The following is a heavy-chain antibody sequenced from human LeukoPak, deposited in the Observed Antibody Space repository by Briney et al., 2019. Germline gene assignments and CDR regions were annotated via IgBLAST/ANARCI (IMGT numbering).Heavy chain of an antibody. J-gene: IGHJ6*02. CDR1: GYTFTSYG. V-gene: IGHV1-18*01. D-gene: IGHD2-2*02. CDR2: ISAYNGNT. Sequence: GASVKVSCKASGYTFTSYGISWVRQAPGQGLEWMGWISAYNGNTNYAPRLQGRVTMTTDTSTSTAYMELRSLRSDDTAVYYCARKPAAIRWSDYYYGMDVWGQGTTVTVSS. CDR3: ARKPAAIRWSDYYYGMDV.